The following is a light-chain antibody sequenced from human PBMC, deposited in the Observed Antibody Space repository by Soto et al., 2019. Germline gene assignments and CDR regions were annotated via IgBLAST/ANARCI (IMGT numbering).Light chain of an antibody. J-gene: IGLJ1*01. Sequence: SYELTQPPSVSVAPEKTATITCGGNNIGNKRVHWYRQKPGQAHVLVISYDSDRPSGIPERFSGSNSGNTATLTISRVEDGDEADYYCQVWDIMTDNYVFGPGTKLTVL. CDR3: QVWDIMTDNYV. V-gene: IGLV3-21*04. CDR2: YDS. CDR1: NIGNKR.